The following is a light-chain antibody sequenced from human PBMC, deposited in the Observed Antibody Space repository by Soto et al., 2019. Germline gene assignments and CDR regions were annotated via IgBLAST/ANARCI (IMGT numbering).Light chain of an antibody. CDR1: QNINNL. CDR2: GAS. Sequence: DTQMTQSPSTLSASVGDTVTITCRARQNINNLLAWYQQKPEKVPKLLIYGASTLEDGVPSRFSGSRSGTEFTLTINSLQPDDFATYYCQRYDGYFGQGTKLEIK. CDR3: QRYDGY. V-gene: IGKV1-5*01. J-gene: IGKJ2*01.